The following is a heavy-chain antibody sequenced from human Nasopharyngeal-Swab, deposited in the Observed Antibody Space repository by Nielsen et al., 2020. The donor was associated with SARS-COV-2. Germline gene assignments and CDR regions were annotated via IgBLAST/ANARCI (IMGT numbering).Heavy chain of an antibody. V-gene: IGHV3-23*01. CDR2: INSSGNT. J-gene: IGHJ4*02. D-gene: IGHD2-8*02. CDR1: AFTLVYYS. Sequence: GESLKISCDVSAFTLVYYSMNWVRQAPGKGPEWVATINSSGNTHYSDSAKGRFSISTDKSKIAFYLQMTSLRAEDTALYYCALWSQNHFDYWGRGTQVTVSS. CDR3: ALWSQNHFDY.